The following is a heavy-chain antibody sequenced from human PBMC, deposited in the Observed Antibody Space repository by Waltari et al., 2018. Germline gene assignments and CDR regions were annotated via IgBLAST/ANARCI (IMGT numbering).Heavy chain of an antibody. CDR3: ARKVYDFWSGYSNWLDP. V-gene: IGHV2-5*01. CDR1: GFSLSTSGVG. D-gene: IGHD3-3*01. Sequence: QITLKESGPTLVKPTQTLTLTCTFSGFSLSTSGVGVAWIRQPPGKAPQWLALIYWKDKKYYSPSLESRLSVSKDTSRNQVVLTMTNMDPVDTATYYCARKVYDFWSGYSNWLDPWGQGILVTVSS. CDR2: IYWKDKK. J-gene: IGHJ5*02.